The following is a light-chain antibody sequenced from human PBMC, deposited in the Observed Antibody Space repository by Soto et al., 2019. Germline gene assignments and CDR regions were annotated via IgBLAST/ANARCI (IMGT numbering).Light chain of an antibody. J-gene: IGKJ4*01. Sequence: IVLTQSPVTLSLSPGERATLSCRASQSIHNNNLAWYQLRPGQAPRLLIYGASTRATGIPDRFRGSGSGTDFTLPIIRLEPEDSATYFCQQYDSTPRTFGRGTKVDIK. CDR3: QQYDSTPRT. CDR2: GAS. V-gene: IGKV3-20*01. CDR1: QSIHNNN.